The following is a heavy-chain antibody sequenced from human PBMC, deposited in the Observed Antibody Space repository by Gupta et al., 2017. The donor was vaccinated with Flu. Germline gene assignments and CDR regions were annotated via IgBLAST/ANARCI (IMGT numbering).Heavy chain of an antibody. CDR2: IASDGSHK. J-gene: IGHJ6*03. D-gene: IGHD2-2*01. Sequence: QRVGLGGAVSRLEPSLSLSCEASGFPFRSNAMHWVRQAPGKGLEWVADIASDGSHKDYADSVRGRFTISRDNSKNTLSLEMDSLRVEDTAVYYCAKDGPWTASCPYYCYYMDVWGKGTTVTVSS. CDR3: AKDGPWTASCPYYCYYMDV. V-gene: IGHV3-30*18. CDR1: GFPFRSNA.